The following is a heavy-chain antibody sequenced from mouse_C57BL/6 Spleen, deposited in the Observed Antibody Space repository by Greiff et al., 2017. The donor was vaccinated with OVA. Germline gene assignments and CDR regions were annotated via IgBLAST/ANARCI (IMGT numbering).Heavy chain of an antibody. V-gene: IGHV1-64*01. CDR3: ARGKLTGTDY. Sequence: QVQLQQPGAELVKPGASVKLSCKASGYTFTSYWMHWVKQRPGQGLEWIGMIHPNSGSTNYNEKCKSKATLTVDKSSSTAYMQLSSLTSEDSAVYYCARGKLTGTDYWGQGTTLTVSS. CDR2: IHPNSGST. D-gene: IGHD4-1*01. J-gene: IGHJ2*01. CDR1: GYTFTSYW.